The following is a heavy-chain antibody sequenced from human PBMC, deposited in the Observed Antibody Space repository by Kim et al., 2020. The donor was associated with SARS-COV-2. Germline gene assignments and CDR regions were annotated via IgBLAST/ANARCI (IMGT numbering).Heavy chain of an antibody. D-gene: IGHD3-10*01. CDR1: GFTFSSYW. CDR2: IDSDGTDT. Sequence: GGSLRLSCAASGFTFSSYWLHWVRQAPGKGLVWVARIDSDGTDTTYADSVRGRFTISRDNAKNTLYLQMNSLRAEDTAVYYCSTLGGASGFWCQGPL. CDR3: STLGGASGF. V-gene: IGHV3-74*01. J-gene: IGHJ4*02.